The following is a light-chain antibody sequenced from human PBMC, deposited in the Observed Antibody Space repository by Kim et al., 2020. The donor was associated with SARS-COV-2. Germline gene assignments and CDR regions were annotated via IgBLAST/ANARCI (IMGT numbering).Light chain of an antibody. J-gene: IGLJ3*02. Sequence: GQRLTFSCSGSTSDIGSNTVTWYPQLPGSTPKLLIYSNTQRPSGVPDRFSGSKSGTSASLAITELQSEDEADYYCASWDDSLGGWVFGGGTKLTVL. V-gene: IGLV1-44*01. CDR3: ASWDDSLGGWV. CDR2: SNT. CDR1: TSDIGSNT.